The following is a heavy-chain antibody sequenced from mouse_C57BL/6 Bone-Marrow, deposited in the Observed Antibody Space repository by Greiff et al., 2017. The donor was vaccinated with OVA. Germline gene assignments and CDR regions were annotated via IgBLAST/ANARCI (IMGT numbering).Heavy chain of an antibody. CDR3: ARGTTVVATYFDV. CDR1: GYTFTSYG. J-gene: IGHJ1*03. V-gene: IGHV1-81*01. Sequence: QVQLQQSGAELARPGASVKLSCKASGYTFTSYGISWVKQRTGQGLEWIGAIYPRSGNTYYKEKFKGKATLTAVKSSSTAYMELRSLTSDDSAVYFFARGTTVVATYFDVWGTGTTVTVSS. D-gene: IGHD1-1*01. CDR2: IYPRSGNT.